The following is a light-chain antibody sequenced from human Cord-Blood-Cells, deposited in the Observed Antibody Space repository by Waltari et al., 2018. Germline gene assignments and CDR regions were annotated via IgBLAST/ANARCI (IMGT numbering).Light chain of an antibody. CDR2: WAS. CDR1: QSVLYSSNNKNY. J-gene: IGKJ1*01. Sequence: DIVMTQSPDYLAVSLCESATINCKSSQSVLYSSNNKNYLAWYQQKPGQPPKLLIYWASTRESGVPYRFSGSGSGTDFTLTISSLQAEDVAVYYCQQYYSTPLMFGQGTKVEIK. CDR3: QQYYSTPLM. V-gene: IGKV4-1*01.